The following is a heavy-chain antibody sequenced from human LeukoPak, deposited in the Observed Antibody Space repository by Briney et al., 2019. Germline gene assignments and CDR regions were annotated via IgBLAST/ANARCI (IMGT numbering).Heavy chain of an antibody. D-gene: IGHD3-3*01. CDR2: IMSNPAGGTS. J-gene: IGHJ4*02. CDR3: TTLAYDVHY. Sequence: PGGSLRLSCVASGFIFRNAHMTWIRQAPGKGLEWIGRIMSNPAGGTSDYGAAVKGRFTISRDDSRNILYLQLTNVRADDTAVYYCTTLAYDVHYWGRGTLVTVSS. V-gene: IGHV3-15*01. CDR1: GFIFRNAH.